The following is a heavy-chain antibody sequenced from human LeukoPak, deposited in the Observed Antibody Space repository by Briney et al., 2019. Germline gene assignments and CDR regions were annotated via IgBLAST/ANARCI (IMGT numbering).Heavy chain of an antibody. Sequence: PGGSLRLSCAASGFTFSSYSMNWVRQAPGKGLEWVSSISSSSSYIYYADSVKGRFTISRDNAKNSLYLQMNSLRAEDTAVYYCARGFGSTSSHKGNYYYMDVWGKGTTVTVSS. CDR1: GFTFSSYS. J-gene: IGHJ6*03. D-gene: IGHD2-2*01. V-gene: IGHV3-21*01. CDR3: ARGFGSTSSHKGNYYYMDV. CDR2: ISSSSSYI.